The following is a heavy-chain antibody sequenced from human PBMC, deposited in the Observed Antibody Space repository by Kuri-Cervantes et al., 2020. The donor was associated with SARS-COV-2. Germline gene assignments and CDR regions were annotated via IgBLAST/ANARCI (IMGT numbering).Heavy chain of an antibody. CDR3: ARVETTTIKFDY. CDR2: IIPIFGTS. D-gene: IGHD5-24*01. CDR1: GGTFSSYA. J-gene: IGHJ4*02. Sequence: SVKVSCKASGGTFSSYAISWVRQAPGQGLEWMGGIIPIFGTSNYAQNFQGRVTITADKSTSTAYMELSSLRSEDTAVYYCARVETTTIKFDYWGQGTLVTVSS. V-gene: IGHV1-69*06.